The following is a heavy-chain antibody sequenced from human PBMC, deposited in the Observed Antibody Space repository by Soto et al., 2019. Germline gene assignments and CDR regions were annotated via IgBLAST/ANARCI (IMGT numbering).Heavy chain of an antibody. V-gene: IGHV3-23*01. Sequence: EVQLSESGGGLVQPGGSLRLSCAASGFTFSSYAMSWVRQAPGKGLEWVSAISGSGGSTYYADSVKGRFTISRDNSKNTLYLQMNSLRAEDTAVYYCAKVPRATSRPEYYFDYWGQGTLVTVSS. D-gene: IGHD6-13*01. CDR3: AKVPRATSRPEYYFDY. J-gene: IGHJ4*02. CDR1: GFTFSSYA. CDR2: ISGSGGST.